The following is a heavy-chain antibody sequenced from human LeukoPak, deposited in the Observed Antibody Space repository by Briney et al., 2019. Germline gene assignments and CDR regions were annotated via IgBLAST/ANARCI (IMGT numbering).Heavy chain of an antibody. Sequence: GASVKVSCKASGYTFTGYYMHWVRQAPGQGLEWMGIINPSGGSTSYAQKFQGRVTITADESTSTAYMELSSLRSEDTAVYYCARVAGGKYCSITSCYMRGWFDPWGQGTLVTVSS. CDR2: INPSGGST. V-gene: IGHV1-46*01. D-gene: IGHD2-2*02. J-gene: IGHJ5*02. CDR3: ARVAGGKYCSITSCYMRGWFDP. CDR1: GYTFTGYY.